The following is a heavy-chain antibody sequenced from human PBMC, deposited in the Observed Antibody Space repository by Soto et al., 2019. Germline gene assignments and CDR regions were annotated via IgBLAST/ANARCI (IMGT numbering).Heavy chain of an antibody. CDR1: GGSISTYY. D-gene: IGHD3-10*01. V-gene: IGHV4-59*03. CDR2: VYHSGTT. J-gene: IGHJ4*02. CDR3: ATLFPGGPYRGVFDD. Sequence: SSETLSLTCTVSGGSISTYYWTWIRQSPGKGPEWIGYVYHSGTTNYNPSLESRVTMSLDTSKNQFSLKLSAVTTADTAVYYCATLFPGGPYRGVFDDWSQGTLVTVSS.